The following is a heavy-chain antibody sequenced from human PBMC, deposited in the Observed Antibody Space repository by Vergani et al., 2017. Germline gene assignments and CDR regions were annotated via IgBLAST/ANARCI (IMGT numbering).Heavy chain of an antibody. CDR3: TKSTAMLRGPFGY. J-gene: IGHJ4*02. D-gene: IGHD5-18*01. CDR2: ISGSGGST. V-gene: IGHV3-23*01. Sequence: EVQLLESGGGLVQPGGSLRLSCEASGFTFSSYAMNWVRQAPGKGLEWVSTISGSGGSTYYADAVKGRFTISRDNSKSALYLQVNSRRAEDTAVYYCTKSTAMLRGPFGYWGQGTLVTVSS. CDR1: GFTFSSYA.